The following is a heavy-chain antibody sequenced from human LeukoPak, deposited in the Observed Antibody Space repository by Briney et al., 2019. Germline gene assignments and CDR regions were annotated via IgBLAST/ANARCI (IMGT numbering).Heavy chain of an antibody. V-gene: IGHV3-73*01. D-gene: IGHD2-15*01. J-gene: IGHJ6*03. Sequence: GGSLRLSCAASGFTFSSYWMHWVRQASGKGLEWVGRIRSKANSYATAYAASVKGRFTISRDDSKNTAYLQMNSLKTEDTAVYYCTRPSGYCSGGSCYNYYYYMDVWGKGTTVTVSS. CDR1: GFTFSSYW. CDR3: TRPSGYCSGGSCYNYYYYMDV. CDR2: IRSKANSYAT.